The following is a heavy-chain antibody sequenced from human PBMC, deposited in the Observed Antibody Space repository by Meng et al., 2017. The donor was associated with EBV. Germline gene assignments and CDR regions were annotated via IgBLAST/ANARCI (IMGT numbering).Heavy chain of an antibody. J-gene: IGHJ4*02. D-gene: IGHD5-12*01. CDR3: VRNLWLRMEEGV. CDR1: RDNLMNLG. Sequence: VRVWRAGAGGLGPGSSWKGACRGSRDNLMNLGIVWMRRTGAQRLEWMGGITPVFWIAHVTESFQGRVTISADTPTITAYIDLSSLRSDDTAVYRCVRNLWLRMEEGVWGQGTLVTVSS. CDR2: ITPVFWIA. V-gene: IGHV1-69*17.